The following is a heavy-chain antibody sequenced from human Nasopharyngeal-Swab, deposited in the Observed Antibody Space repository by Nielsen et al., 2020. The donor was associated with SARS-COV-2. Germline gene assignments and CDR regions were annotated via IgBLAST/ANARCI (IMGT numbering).Heavy chain of an antibody. V-gene: IGHV4-31*02. CDR3: ARARITMIVVDAFDI. CDR2: IYYSGST. Sequence: TWIRQHPGKGLEWIGYIYYSGSTYYNPSLKSRVTISVDTSKNQFSLKLSSVTAADTAVYYCARARITMIVVDAFDIWGQGTMVTVSS. D-gene: IGHD3-22*01. J-gene: IGHJ3*02.